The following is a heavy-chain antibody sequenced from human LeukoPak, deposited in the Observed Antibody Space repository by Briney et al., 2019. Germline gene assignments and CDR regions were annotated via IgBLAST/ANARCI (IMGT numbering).Heavy chain of an antibody. J-gene: IGHJ4*02. Sequence: GGSLRLSCAASGFTFSNLWMSWVRQAPGKGLKWVANIKQDGSEKYYVDSVKGRFTISRDNAQNSLYLQMNSLRAEDTTIYYCATSTAAAGTDWGQGTLVTVSS. CDR2: IKQDGSEK. D-gene: IGHD6-13*01. V-gene: IGHV3-7*03. CDR3: ATSTAAAGTD. CDR1: GFTFSNLW.